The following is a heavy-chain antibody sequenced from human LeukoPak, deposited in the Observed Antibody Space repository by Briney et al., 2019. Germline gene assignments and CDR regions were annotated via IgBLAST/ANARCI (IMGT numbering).Heavy chain of an antibody. Sequence: TGGSLRLSCAASGFTFSSYAMSWVRQAPGKGLEWVSATRGGGSGTHYADSVKGRFTISRDSSNNTLSLQMNSLRAEDTAVYYCAKLWVAAAGGKNNWFDPWGQGTLVTVSS. CDR2: TRGGGSGT. CDR3: AKLWVAAAGGKNNWFDP. V-gene: IGHV3-23*01. D-gene: IGHD6-13*01. J-gene: IGHJ5*02. CDR1: GFTFSSYA.